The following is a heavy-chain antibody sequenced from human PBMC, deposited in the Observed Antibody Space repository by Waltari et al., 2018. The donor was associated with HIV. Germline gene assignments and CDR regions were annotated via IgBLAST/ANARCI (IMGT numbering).Heavy chain of an antibody. CDR3: ARARLVSRGQYCSTTSCLPHYYYYYGMDV. D-gene: IGHD2-2*01. CDR1: GGSFSGSY. Sequence: QVQLRQWGAGLLKPSETLSLTCAVYGGSFSGSYWSWLRQPPGKGLAWIGEINHSGSTNYNPALKYRVSILLDTSKHQLSLTLTFVTAADTAVFDCARARLVSRGQYCSTTSCLPHYYYYYGMDVWGQGTTVTVSS. CDR2: INHSGST. V-gene: IGHV4-34*01. J-gene: IGHJ6*02.